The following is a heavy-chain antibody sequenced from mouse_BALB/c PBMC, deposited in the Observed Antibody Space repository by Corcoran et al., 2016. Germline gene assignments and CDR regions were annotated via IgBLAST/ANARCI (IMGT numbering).Heavy chain of an antibody. CDR3: ARRGGYFAY. Sequence: EVKLLESGGGLVQPGGSLKLSCAASGFDFSRYWMSWVRQAPGKGLEWIGEINPDSSTINYTPSLKDKFIISRDNAKNMLFLQMSKVRSEDTALYYCARRGGYFAYWGQGTLVTVSA. V-gene: IGHV4-1*02. J-gene: IGHJ3*01. CDR2: INPDSSTI. CDR1: GFDFSRYW. D-gene: IGHD2-2*01.